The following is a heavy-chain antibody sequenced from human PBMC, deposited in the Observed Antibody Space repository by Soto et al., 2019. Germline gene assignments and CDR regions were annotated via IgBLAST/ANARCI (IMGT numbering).Heavy chain of an antibody. V-gene: IGHV3-53*01. Sequence: GGSLRLSCAASGFTVSSNHMSWVRQAPGKGLEWVSVIYSGGSTYYADSVKGRFTISRDNSKNTLYLQMNSLRAEDTAVYYCGLVATTYYYYYYMDVWGKGTTVTVSS. CDR2: IYSGGST. J-gene: IGHJ6*03. CDR3: GLVATTYYYYYYMDV. D-gene: IGHD5-12*01. CDR1: GFTVSSNH.